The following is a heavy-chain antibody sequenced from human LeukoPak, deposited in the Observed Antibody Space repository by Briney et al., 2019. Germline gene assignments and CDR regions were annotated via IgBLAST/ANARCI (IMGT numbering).Heavy chain of an antibody. V-gene: IGHV4-59*01. CDR3: ARDPGHSSSWSKDDAFDI. D-gene: IGHD6-13*01. CDR1: GGSISSYY. J-gene: IGHJ3*02. Sequence: SETLSLTCTVSGGSISSYYWSWIRQPPGKGLEWIGYIYYSGSTNYNPSLKSRVTISVDTSKNQFSLKLSSVTAADTAVYYCARDPGHSSSWSKDDAFDIWGQGTMVTVSS. CDR2: IYYSGST.